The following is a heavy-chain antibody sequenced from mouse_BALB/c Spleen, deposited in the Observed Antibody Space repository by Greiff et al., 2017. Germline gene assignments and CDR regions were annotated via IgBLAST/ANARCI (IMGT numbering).Heavy chain of an antibody. CDR3: ARDWVYAMDY. V-gene: IGHV1-67*01. Sequence: QVQLQQSGPELVRPGVSVKISCKGSGYTFTDYAMHWVKQSHAKSLEWIGVISTYYGNTNYNQKFKGKATMTVDKSSSTAYMELARLTSEDSAIYYCARDWVYAMDYWGQGTSVTVSS. J-gene: IGHJ4*01. D-gene: IGHD4-1*01. CDR2: ISTYYGNT. CDR1: GYTFTDYA.